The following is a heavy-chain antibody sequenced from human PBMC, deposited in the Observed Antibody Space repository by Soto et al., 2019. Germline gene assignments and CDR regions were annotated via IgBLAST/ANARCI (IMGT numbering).Heavy chain of an antibody. CDR1: GFSLTSPGMC. D-gene: IGHD1-20*01. V-gene: IGHV2-70*13. CDR3: ARSIRGPRRFNGMDV. CDR2: IERDDDDK. Sequence: SGPTLVNPTETLTLTCNFSGFSLTSPGMCVSWIRQSPGKALEWLALIERDDDDKYYSTSLKTRLTSSKDTRKNQVVLTMANMEPADTATYYCARSIRGPRRFNGMDVWGQGTTVTVSS. J-gene: IGHJ6*02.